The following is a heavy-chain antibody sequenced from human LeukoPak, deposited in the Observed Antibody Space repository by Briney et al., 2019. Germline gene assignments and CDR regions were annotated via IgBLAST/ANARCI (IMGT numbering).Heavy chain of an antibody. D-gene: IGHD3-10*01. CDR3: ARHPYGSGRYFDY. V-gene: IGHV4-34*01. CDR2: INHSGST. CDR1: GGSFSGYY. J-gene: IGHJ4*02. Sequence: ASETLSLTCAVYGGSFSGYYCSWIRQPPGKGLEWIGEINHSGSTNFNPSLKSRVTISVDTSKKQFSLKLSSVTAADTAVYYCARHPYGSGRYFDYWGQGTLVTVSS.